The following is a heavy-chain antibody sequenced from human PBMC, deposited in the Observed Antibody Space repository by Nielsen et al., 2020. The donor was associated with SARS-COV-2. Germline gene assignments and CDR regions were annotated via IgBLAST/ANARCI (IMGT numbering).Heavy chain of an antibody. Sequence: WVRQAPGQGLEWMGIINPSGGSTSYAQKFQGRVTMARDTSTSTVFMELSSLRSEDTAVYYCARGGSSSWPYYYYGMDVWGQGTTVTVSS. CDR2: INPSGGST. J-gene: IGHJ6*02. D-gene: IGHD6-13*01. CDR3: ARGGSSSWPYYYYGMDV. V-gene: IGHV1-46*01.